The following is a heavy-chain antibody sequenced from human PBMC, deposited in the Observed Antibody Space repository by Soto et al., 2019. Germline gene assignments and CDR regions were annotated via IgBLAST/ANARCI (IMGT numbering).Heavy chain of an antibody. V-gene: IGHV3-30*18. Sequence: QVQLVESGGGVVQPGRSLRLSCAASGFTFSSYGMHWVRQAPGKGLEWVAVISYDGSNKYYADSVKGRFTISRDNSKNTLYLQMNSLRAEDTAVYYCAKDLWDGYNQAWGQGTLVTVSS. CDR3: AKDLWDGYNQA. J-gene: IGHJ5*02. D-gene: IGHD5-12*01. CDR1: GFTFSSYG. CDR2: ISYDGSNK.